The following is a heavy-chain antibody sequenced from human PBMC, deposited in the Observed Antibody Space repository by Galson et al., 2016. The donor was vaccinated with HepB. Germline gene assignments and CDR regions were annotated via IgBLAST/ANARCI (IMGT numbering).Heavy chain of an antibody. J-gene: IGHJ2*01. V-gene: IGHV3-21*01. Sequence: SLRLSCAGSGFTLRSYSMNWVRQAPGKGLEWVSSISSGGSFEYYADSVKGRFTVSRDNAKNSLYLQMNSLRAEDTALYYCARDRHGYTYYGTLGIGYFDLWGRGTLVTVSS. CDR3: ARDRHGYTYYGTLGIGYFDL. CDR1: GFTLRSYS. CDR2: ISSGGSFE. D-gene: IGHD5-12*01.